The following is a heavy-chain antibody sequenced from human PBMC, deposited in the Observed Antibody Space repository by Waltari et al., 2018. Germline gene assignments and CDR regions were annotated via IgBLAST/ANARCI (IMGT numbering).Heavy chain of an antibody. V-gene: IGHV4-34*01. D-gene: IGHD6-6*01. Sequence: QVQLQQWGAGLLKPSETLSLTCAVYGGSFSGYYWSWIRQPPGKGLEWIGEINHSGSTNYNPSLKSRVTISVDTSKNQFSLKLSSVTAADTAVYYCAGVLGSSSGHYYYYGMDVWGQGTTVTVSS. CDR3: AGVLGSSSGHYYYYGMDV. CDR1: GGSFSGYY. J-gene: IGHJ6*02. CDR2: INHSGST.